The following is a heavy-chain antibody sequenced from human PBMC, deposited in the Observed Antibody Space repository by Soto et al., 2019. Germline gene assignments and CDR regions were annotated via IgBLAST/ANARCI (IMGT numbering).Heavy chain of an antibody. CDR1: GGSISSSNW. J-gene: IGHJ3*02. CDR3: ARDPYYDSSGYPENGAFDI. Sequence: SETLSLTCAVSGGSISSSNWWSWVRQPPGKGLEWIGEIYHSGSTNYNPSLKSRVTISVDKSKNQFSLKLSSVTAADTAVYYCARDPYYDSSGYPENGAFDIWGQGTMVTV. V-gene: IGHV4-4*02. D-gene: IGHD3-22*01. CDR2: IYHSGST.